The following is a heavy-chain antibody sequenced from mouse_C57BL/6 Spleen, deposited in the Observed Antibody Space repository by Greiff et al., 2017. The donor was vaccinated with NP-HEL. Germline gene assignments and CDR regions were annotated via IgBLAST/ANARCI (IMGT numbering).Heavy chain of an antibody. CDR2: INYDGSST. CDR3: ARDDCGGNYFDY. V-gene: IGHV5-16*01. CDR1: GFTFSDYY. J-gene: IGHJ2*01. D-gene: IGHD1-1*02. Sequence: EVQRVESEGGLVQPGSSMKLSCTASGFTFSDYYMAWVRQVPEKGLEWVANINYDGSSTYYLDSLKSRFIFSRDNAKNIRYLQMSSLKSEDTATYYWARDDCGGNYFDYWGQGTTLTVSS.